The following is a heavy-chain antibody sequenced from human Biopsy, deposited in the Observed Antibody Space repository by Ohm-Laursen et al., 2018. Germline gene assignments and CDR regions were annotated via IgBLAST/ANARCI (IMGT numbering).Heavy chain of an antibody. CDR2: ISWNSDKI. CDR3: TKDQDYGDYGMDV. D-gene: IGHD4-17*01. V-gene: IGHV3-9*01. CDR1: GFTFADHP. J-gene: IGHJ6*02. Sequence: SLRLSCTASGFTFADHPLHWVCQPPGKARGWVSGISWNSDKIGYADSVKGRFTISRDNAKNSLYLQMNSLRAEDTAFYYCTKDQDYGDYGMDVWGQGTTVTVSS.